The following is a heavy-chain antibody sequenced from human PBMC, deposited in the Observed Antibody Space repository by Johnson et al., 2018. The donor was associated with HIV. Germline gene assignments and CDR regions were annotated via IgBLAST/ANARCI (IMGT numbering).Heavy chain of an antibody. D-gene: IGHD3-3*01. CDR1: GFTFSDYY. CDR2: IASSDSPI. J-gene: IGHJ3*02. V-gene: IGHV3-11*04. CDR3: ARGRGLQFLEWPTGLWSAFDI. Sequence: VQLVESGGGVVQPGGSLRLSCAASGFTFSDYYMSWIRQAPGKGLEWVSYIASSDSPIYYADSVKGRFTISRDNAKNSLYLQMNTLRAEDTAVYYCARGRGLQFLEWPTGLWSAFDIWGQGTMVTVSS.